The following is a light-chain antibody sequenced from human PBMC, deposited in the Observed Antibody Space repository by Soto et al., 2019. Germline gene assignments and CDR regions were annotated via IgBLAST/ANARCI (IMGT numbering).Light chain of an antibody. V-gene: IGKV3-20*01. CDR1: QSVSSSY. CDR3: QQFGSSPI. Sequence: EIVLTQSPGTLSLSPGERATLSCRASQSVSSSYLAWYQQKPGQAPRLLIYAASSRATGIPDRFSGSGSGTDFTLTISRLEPEDFAVYYCQQFGSSPIFGPGTKINIK. CDR2: AAS. J-gene: IGKJ3*01.